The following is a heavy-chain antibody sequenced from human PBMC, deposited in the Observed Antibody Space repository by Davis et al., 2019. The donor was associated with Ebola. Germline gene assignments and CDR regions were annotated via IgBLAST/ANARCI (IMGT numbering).Heavy chain of an antibody. D-gene: IGHD2-2*01. CDR1: GGSFSGYY. CDR3: ARHVFPSIVLVPAGPPGYYYYGMDV. J-gene: IGHJ6*02. Sequence: MPSETLSLTCAVYGGSFSGYYWSWIRQPPGKGLEWIGEINHSGSTNYNPSLKSRVTISVDTSKNQFSLKLSSVTAADTAVYYCARHVFPSIVLVPAGPPGYYYYGMDVWGQGTTVTVSS. V-gene: IGHV4-34*01. CDR2: INHSGST.